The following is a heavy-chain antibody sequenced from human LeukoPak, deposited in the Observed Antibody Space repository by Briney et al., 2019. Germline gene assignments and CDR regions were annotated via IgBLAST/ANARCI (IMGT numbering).Heavy chain of an antibody. D-gene: IGHD3-3*01. J-gene: IGHJ6*02. CDR2: ISSSSSYI. V-gene: IGHV3-21*01. Sequence: GGSLRLSCAASGFTFSSYSMNWVRQAPGKGLEWVSSISSSSSYIYYADSVKGRFTISRDNDKNSLYLQMNSLRAEDTAVYYCAREGTIFGVVTLDYGMDVWGQGTTVTVSS. CDR3: AREGTIFGVVTLDYGMDV. CDR1: GFTFSSYS.